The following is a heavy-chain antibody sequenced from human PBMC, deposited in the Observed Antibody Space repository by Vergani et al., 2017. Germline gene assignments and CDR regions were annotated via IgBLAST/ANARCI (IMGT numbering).Heavy chain of an antibody. CDR2: ISYDGSNK. Sequence: QVQLVESGGGVVQPGRSLRLSCAASGFTFSSYGMHWVRQAPGKGLEWVAVISYDGSNKYYADSVKGRFTISRDNSKNTLYLQRNSLRAEDTAVYYCAKRAAGNYDGSGGGMDVWGQGTTVTVSS. J-gene: IGHJ6*02. CDR1: GFTFSSYG. V-gene: IGHV3-30*18. D-gene: IGHD3-10*01. CDR3: AKRAAGNYDGSGGGMDV.